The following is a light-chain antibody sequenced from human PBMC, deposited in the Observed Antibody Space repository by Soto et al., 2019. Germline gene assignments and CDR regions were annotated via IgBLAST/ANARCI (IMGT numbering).Light chain of an antibody. CDR1: QSLGGN. V-gene: IGKV3-15*01. J-gene: IGKJ1*01. Sequence: EIVMTQSPATLSVSPGDTATLSCRASQSLGGNLAWYQQKPGQAPRLLIFRASSRATGVPARFSASGSGTEFTLTIRGLQSEDFAVYYCQQYSNWPPWTFGPGTRGDIK. CDR3: QQYSNWPPWT. CDR2: RAS.